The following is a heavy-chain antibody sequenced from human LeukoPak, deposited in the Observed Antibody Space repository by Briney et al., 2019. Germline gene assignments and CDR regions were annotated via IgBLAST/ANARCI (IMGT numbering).Heavy chain of an antibody. J-gene: IGHJ4*02. D-gene: IGHD5-24*01. Sequence: GGSLRLSCAASGFTFSSYSMNWVRQAPGKGLEWVSSITSSSGYIYYADSVKGRFTISRDNSENTLYLQMNSLRAEDTAVYYCARDPTATIRFGYWGQGTLVTVSS. V-gene: IGHV3-21*04. CDR3: ARDPTATIRFGY. CDR2: ITSSSGYI. CDR1: GFTFSSYS.